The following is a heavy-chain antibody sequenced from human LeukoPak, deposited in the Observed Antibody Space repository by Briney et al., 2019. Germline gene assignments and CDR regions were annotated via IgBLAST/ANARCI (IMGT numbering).Heavy chain of an antibody. V-gene: IGHV3-21*01. CDR3: ARDTGIAVAGTPYFDY. D-gene: IGHD6-19*01. CDR1: GFAFSSYS. CDR2: ITSSSSYI. Sequence: GGSLRLSCAASGFAFSSYSMTWVRQAPGKGLEWVSSITSSSSYIYYADSVKGRFTISRDDAKNSLYLQMNSLRVEDTAVYYCARDTGIAVAGTPYFDYWGQGTLVTVSS. J-gene: IGHJ4*02.